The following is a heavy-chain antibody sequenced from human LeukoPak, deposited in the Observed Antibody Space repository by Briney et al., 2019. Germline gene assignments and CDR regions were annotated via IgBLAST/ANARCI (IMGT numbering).Heavy chain of an antibody. V-gene: IGHV3-66*02. CDR2: IYSGGST. CDR1: GFTVSSNY. J-gene: IGHJ4*02. CDR3: GRGSVGFGELNY. Sequence: PGGSLRLSCAASGFTVSSNYMSWVRQAPGKGLEWVSVIYSGGSTYYADSVKGRFTLSRDNSKNTLYLQMNSLRIEDTAVYYCGRGSVGFGELNYWGQGTLVTVSS. D-gene: IGHD3-10*01.